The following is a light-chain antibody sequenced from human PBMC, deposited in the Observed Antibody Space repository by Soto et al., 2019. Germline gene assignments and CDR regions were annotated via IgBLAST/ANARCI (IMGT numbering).Light chain of an antibody. CDR3: QQYDTSHLT. CDR2: AIS. Sequence: ENVLPQSPGTLSLSPGERATLSCSASQSVTSSYLAWYQQKPGQAPSLLIYAISSRATGIPDRFSGSGSGTDFTLTISRLEPEDFAVYYCQQYDTSHLTFGGGTKVEIK. CDR1: QSVTSSY. V-gene: IGKV3-20*01. J-gene: IGKJ4*01.